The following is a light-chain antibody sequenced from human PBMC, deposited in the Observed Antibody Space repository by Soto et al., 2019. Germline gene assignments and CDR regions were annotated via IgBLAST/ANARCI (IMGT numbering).Light chain of an antibody. Sequence: QSALTQPRSVSGSPGQTVTISCTGTSSDVGTYNYVSWYQQHPGKAPKLMIYDVSQRPSGVPDRFSGSKSGNTASLTISGLQAEDASDYYCCSYAGNYTSVFGGGTKVTVL. CDR1: SSDVGTYNY. J-gene: IGLJ2*01. CDR2: DVS. V-gene: IGLV2-11*01. CDR3: CSYAGNYTSV.